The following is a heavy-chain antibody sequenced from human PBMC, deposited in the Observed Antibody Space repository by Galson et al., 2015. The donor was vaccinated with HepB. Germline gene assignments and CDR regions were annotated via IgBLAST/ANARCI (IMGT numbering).Heavy chain of an antibody. J-gene: IGHJ6*02. V-gene: IGHV5-51*03. CDR2: IFPGDSHN. D-gene: IGHD3-22*01. CDR1: GYNFSGYW. Sequence: SGAEVKKPGESLKISCKGSGYNFSGYWIGWVRQMPGKGLEGMGTIFPGDSHNRYRPSFQGPGTISADKSTAYLQWSSLKALDTAMYYCARSSSGPLGYYGMDVWGQGTTVTVS. CDR3: ARSSSGPLGYYGMDV.